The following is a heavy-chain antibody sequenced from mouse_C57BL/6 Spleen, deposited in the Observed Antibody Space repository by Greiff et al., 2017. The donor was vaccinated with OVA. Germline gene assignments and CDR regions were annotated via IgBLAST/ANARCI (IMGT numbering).Heavy chain of an antibody. CDR3: ARSPLYYDYDEGGFAY. D-gene: IGHD2-4*01. CDR1: GYTFTDYA. V-gene: IGHV1-67*01. J-gene: IGHJ3*01. CDR2: ISTYYGDA. Sequence: QVQLKESGPELVRPGVSVKISCKGSGYTFTDYAMHWVKQSHAKSLEWIGVISTYYGDASYNQKFKDKATMTVDKSSSTAYMELARLTSEDSAVYYCARSPLYYDYDEGGFAYWGQGTLVTVSA.